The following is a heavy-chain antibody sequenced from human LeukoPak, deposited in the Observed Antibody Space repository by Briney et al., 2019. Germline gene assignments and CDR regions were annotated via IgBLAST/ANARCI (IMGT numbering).Heavy chain of an antibody. Sequence: SVKVSCKASGGTFSSYAISWVRQAPGQGLEWMGGIIPIFGTANYAQKFQGRVTITADESTSTAYVELSSLRSEDTAVYYCAGDGYYYDRRFDYWGQGTLVTVSS. CDR1: GGTFSSYA. CDR3: AGDGYYYDRRFDY. V-gene: IGHV1-69*13. CDR2: IIPIFGTA. D-gene: IGHD3-22*01. J-gene: IGHJ4*02.